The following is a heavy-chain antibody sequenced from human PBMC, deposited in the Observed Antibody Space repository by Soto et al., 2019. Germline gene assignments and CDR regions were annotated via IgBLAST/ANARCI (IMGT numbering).Heavy chain of an antibody. CDR1: GGTFSSYA. D-gene: IGHD2-2*01. CDR2: LIPIFGTA. J-gene: IGHJ5*02. V-gene: IGHV1-69*01. CDR3: ARAYLGYCSSTSCHGAWFDP. Sequence: QVQLVQSGAEVKKPGSSVKVSCKASGGTFSSYAISWVRQAPGHGLEWMGGLIPIFGTAHYAQKFQGRVTITADESTSTAYMELSSLRSEDTAVYYCARAYLGYCSSTSCHGAWFDPWGQGTLVTVSS.